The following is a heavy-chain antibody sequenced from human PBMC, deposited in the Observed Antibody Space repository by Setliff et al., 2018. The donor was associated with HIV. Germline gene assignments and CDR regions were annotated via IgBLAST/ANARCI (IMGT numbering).Heavy chain of an antibody. J-gene: IGHJ4*02. Sequence: ASVKVSCKASGFIFTNYGIHWVRQAPGHSLEWMGFINSGTGNTIYSQKFQGRVTMTRDTSTSTVYMELSSLRSEDTAVYYCARGKLVNFDYWGQGTLVTVS. V-gene: IGHV1-3*01. D-gene: IGHD6-6*01. CDR1: GFIFTNYG. CDR2: INSGTGNT. CDR3: ARGKLVNFDY.